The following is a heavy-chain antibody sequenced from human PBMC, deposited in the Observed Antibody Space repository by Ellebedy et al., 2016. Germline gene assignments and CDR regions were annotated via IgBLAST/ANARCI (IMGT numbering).Heavy chain of an antibody. CDR1: GYTFTGYY. CDR2: INPNSGGT. CDR3: ASDGPGGKNDFDM. Sequence: ASVKVSCKASGYTFTGYYIHWVRQAPGQGLEWMGWINPNSGGTNYAQKFQGWVPMTRDTSISTAYMELSRLTSDDTAVYYCASDGPGGKNDFDMWGQGTMVTVSS. D-gene: IGHD1-14*01. V-gene: IGHV1-2*04. J-gene: IGHJ3*02.